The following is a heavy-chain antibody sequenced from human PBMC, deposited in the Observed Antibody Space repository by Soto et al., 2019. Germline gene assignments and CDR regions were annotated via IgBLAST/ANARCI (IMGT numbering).Heavy chain of an antibody. CDR2: ISYDGSNK. D-gene: IGHD3-3*01. CDR1: GFTFSSYA. CDR3: ARDLHSGFGVVIMRDRYGMDV. V-gene: IGHV3-30-3*01. Sequence: GGSLRLSCAASGFTFSSYAMHWVRQAPGKGLEWVAVISYDGSNKYYADSVKGRFTISRDNSKNTLYLQMNSLRAEDTAVYYCARDLHSGFGVVIMRDRYGMDVWGQGTTVTVSS. J-gene: IGHJ6*02.